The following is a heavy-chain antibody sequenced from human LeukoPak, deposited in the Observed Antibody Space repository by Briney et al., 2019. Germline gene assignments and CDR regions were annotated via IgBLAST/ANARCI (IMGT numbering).Heavy chain of an antibody. Sequence: GGSLRLSCAASGFTFSSYAMSWVRQAPGKGLEWVSAISGSGGSTYYADSVKGRFTISRDNSKNTLHLQMNSLRAEDTAVYYCAKDHLVVPAAPWFDPWGQGTLVTVSS. V-gene: IGHV3-23*01. CDR3: AKDHLVVPAAPWFDP. CDR2: ISGSGGST. CDR1: GFTFSSYA. J-gene: IGHJ5*02. D-gene: IGHD2-2*01.